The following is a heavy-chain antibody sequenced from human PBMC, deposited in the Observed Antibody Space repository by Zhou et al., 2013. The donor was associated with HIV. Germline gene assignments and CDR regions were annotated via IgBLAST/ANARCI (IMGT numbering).Heavy chain of an antibody. J-gene: IGHJ4*02. CDR3: TRDHYYDINGHYYFDY. CDR2: IIPIFGTA. D-gene: IGHD3-22*01. Sequence: QVQLVQSGAEVKKPGSSVKVSCKASGGTFSSYAISWVRQAPGQGLEWMGGIIPIFGTANYAQKLQGRVTMTTDTSTNTAYMELRSLISDDTAVYYCTRDHYYDINGHYYFDYWGQGTQVTVSS. V-gene: IGHV1-69*05. CDR1: GGTFSSYA.